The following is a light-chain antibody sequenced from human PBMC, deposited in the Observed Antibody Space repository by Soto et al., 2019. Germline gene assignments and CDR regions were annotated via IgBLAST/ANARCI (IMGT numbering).Light chain of an antibody. CDR2: GAS. Sequence: EIVLTQSPGTLSLSPGERATLSCRASQSVSSSYLSWYQQKPGQAPRLLIYGASTRATGIPARFSGSGSGTDFTLTISSLEPEDFAVYYCQQGSNWPPLITFGQGTRLENK. CDR3: QQGSNWPPLIT. J-gene: IGKJ5*01. V-gene: IGKV3D-20*02. CDR1: QSVSSSY.